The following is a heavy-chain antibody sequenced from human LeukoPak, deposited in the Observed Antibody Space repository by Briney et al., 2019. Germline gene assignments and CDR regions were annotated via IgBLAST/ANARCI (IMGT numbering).Heavy chain of an antibody. Sequence: GGSLRLSCAASGFTFRDYEMNRVRQAPGKGLEWVSYISSSASTMHYADSVKGRFTISRDNARNSLSLQMNSLRVEDTAVYYCARVSYSSSYYFDYWGQGALVTVSS. D-gene: IGHD6-6*01. J-gene: IGHJ4*02. CDR1: GFTFRDYE. CDR3: ARVSYSSSYYFDY. CDR2: ISSSASTM. V-gene: IGHV3-48*03.